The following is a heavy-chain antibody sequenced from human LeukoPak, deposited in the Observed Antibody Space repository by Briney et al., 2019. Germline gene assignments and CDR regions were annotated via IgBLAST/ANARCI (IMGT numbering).Heavy chain of an antibody. CDR3: AIRYCSGGSCPLRY. J-gene: IGHJ4*02. CDR2: IIPILGTA. V-gene: IGHV1-69*04. Sequence: GASVKVSCKASGGTFSSYAISWVRQAPGQGLEWMGRIIPILGTANYAQKFQGRVTITADKSTSTAYMELSSLRSEDTAVYYCAIRYCSGGSCPLRYWGQGTLVTVSS. D-gene: IGHD2-15*01. CDR1: GGTFSSYA.